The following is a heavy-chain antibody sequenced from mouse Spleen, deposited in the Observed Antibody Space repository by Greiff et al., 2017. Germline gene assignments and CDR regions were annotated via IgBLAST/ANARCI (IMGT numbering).Heavy chain of an antibody. CDR3: ARKGYGTPYYAMDY. Sequence: QVHVKQPGAELVRPGSSVKLSCKASGYTFTSYWMHWVKQRPIQGLEWIGNIDPSDSETHYNQKFKDKATLTVDKSSSTAYMQLSSLTSEDSAVYYCARKGYGTPYYAMDYWGQGTSVTVSS. CDR1: GYTFTSYW. J-gene: IGHJ4*01. D-gene: IGHD2-10*02. V-gene: IGHV1-52*01. CDR2: IDPSDSET.